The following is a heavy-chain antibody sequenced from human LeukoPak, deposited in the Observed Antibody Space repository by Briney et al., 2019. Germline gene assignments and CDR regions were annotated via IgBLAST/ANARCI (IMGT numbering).Heavy chain of an antibody. D-gene: IGHD1-26*01. CDR3: ARWEGWELLYGGAFDI. Sequence: PSETLSLTCTVSGGSINSYYWSWIRQPPGRGLEWVGSIHYSGSTSYNPSLRSRVTISVDKSKNQFFLKLSSVTATDTAVYYCARWEGWELLYGGAFDIWGQGTMVTVSS. J-gene: IGHJ3*02. V-gene: IGHV4-59*01. CDR2: IHYSGST. CDR1: GGSINSYY.